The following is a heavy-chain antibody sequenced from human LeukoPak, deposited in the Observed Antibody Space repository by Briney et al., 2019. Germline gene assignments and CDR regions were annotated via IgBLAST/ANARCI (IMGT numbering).Heavy chain of an antibody. CDR2: ISYDGSNT. CDR1: GFTFSTYG. J-gene: IGHJ4*02. D-gene: IGHD3-10*01. CDR3: ARASSGSNWSFVY. V-gene: IGHV3-30*03. Sequence: GSLRLSCAVSGFTFSTYGMHWVRQAPGKGLEWVAVISYDGSNTDYADSVKGRFTISRDNAKNSLYLQMNSLRAEDTAVYYCARASSGSNWSFVYWGQGTLVTVSS.